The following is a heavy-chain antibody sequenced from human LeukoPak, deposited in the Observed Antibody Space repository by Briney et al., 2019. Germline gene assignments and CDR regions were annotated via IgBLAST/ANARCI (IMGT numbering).Heavy chain of an antibody. CDR1: GFTFSSYS. V-gene: IGHV3-21*01. CDR2: ISSSSSYI. CDR3: ARDPRGYNWNDVGYFDY. J-gene: IGHJ4*02. Sequence: GGSLRLSCAASGFTFSSYSMNWVRQAPGKGLEWVSSISSSSSYIYYADSVKGRFTISRDNAKNSLYLRMNSLRAEDTAVYYCARDPRGYNWNDVGYFDYWGQGTLVTVSS. D-gene: IGHD1-1*01.